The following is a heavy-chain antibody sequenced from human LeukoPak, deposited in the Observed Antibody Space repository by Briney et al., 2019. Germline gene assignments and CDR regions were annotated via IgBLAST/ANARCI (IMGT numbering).Heavy chain of an antibody. CDR3: ARAERRPDIVVVPAAIWSGMDV. Sequence: GASVKVSCKASGYTLTGYYMHWVRQAPGQGLEWMGWIKPNSGGTNYAQKFQGRVTMTRDTSISTAYMELSRLRSDDTAVYYCARAERRPDIVVVPAAIWSGMDVWGQGTTVTVSS. CDR1: GYTLTGYY. CDR2: IKPNSGGT. J-gene: IGHJ6*02. V-gene: IGHV1-2*02. D-gene: IGHD2-2*01.